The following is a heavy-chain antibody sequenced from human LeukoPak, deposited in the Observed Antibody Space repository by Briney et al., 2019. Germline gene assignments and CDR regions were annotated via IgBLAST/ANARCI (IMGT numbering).Heavy chain of an antibody. CDR1: GYTFTSCG. Sequence: ASVKVSCKASGYTFTSCGISWVRQAPGQGLEWMGWISAYNGNTNYAQKLQGRVTMTTDTSTSTAYMELRSLRSDDTAVYYCARDCSGGSCFPSGYYDMDVWGKGTTVTVSS. CDR3: ARDCSGGSCFPSGYYDMDV. V-gene: IGHV1-18*04. D-gene: IGHD2-15*01. CDR2: ISAYNGNT. J-gene: IGHJ6*04.